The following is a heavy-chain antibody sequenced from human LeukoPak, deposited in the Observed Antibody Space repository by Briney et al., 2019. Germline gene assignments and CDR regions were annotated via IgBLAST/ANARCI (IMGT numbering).Heavy chain of an antibody. D-gene: IGHD3-3*01. V-gene: IGHV1-69*05. Sequence: SVKVSCKASGGTFSSYAISWVRQAPGQGLEWMGRIIPIFGTANYAQKFQGRVTITTDESTSTAYMELSSLRSEDTAVYYCARDAHYYDFWSGYYSNWFDPWGQGTLVTVSS. J-gene: IGHJ5*02. CDR1: GGTFSSYA. CDR3: ARDAHYYDFWSGYYSNWFDP. CDR2: IIPIFGTA.